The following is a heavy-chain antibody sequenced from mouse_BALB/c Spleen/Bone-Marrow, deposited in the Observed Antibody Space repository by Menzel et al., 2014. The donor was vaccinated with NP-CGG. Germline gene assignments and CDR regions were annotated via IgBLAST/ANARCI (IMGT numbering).Heavy chain of an antibody. Sequence: EVQVVESGAELVKPGASVKLSCTASGFNIKDTYMHWVKQRPEQGLEWIGRIDPANGNTKYDPKFQGKATITADTSSNTVYLQLSSLTPEDTAVYYCARERDYDYAYAMDYWGQGTSVTVSS. CDR3: ARERDYDYAYAMDY. CDR1: GFNIKDTY. CDR2: IDPANGNT. V-gene: IGHV14-3*02. J-gene: IGHJ4*01. D-gene: IGHD2-4*01.